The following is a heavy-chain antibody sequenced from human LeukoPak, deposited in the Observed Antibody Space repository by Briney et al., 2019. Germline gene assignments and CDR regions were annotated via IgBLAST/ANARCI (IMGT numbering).Heavy chain of an antibody. D-gene: IGHD3-22*01. CDR3: ASGSDNSGYNFY. CDR2: IWNDGSKK. Sequence: PGGSLRLSCAASGFSSRTCGMHWVRQAPGKGLEWVAVIWNDGSKKYHADSVKGRFTISRDNSKNTLYLQMNSLRAEDTAVYYCASGSDNSGYNFYWGQGTLVTVSS. V-gene: IGHV3-33*01. CDR1: GFSSRTCG. J-gene: IGHJ4*02.